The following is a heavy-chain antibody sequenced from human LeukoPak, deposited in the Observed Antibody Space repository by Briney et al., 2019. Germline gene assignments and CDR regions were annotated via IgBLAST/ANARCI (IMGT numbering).Heavy chain of an antibody. D-gene: IGHD3-22*01. Sequence: PSETLSLTCTVSGGSISSSSYYWGWIRQPPGKGLEWIGTIYYSGSTYYNPSLKSRVTISLDTSKNQFFLKLSSMTAADTAVYYCARGAHYDRLDPWGQGTLVTVSS. J-gene: IGHJ5*02. V-gene: IGHV4-39*07. CDR1: GGSISSSSYY. CDR3: ARGAHYDRLDP. CDR2: IYYSGST.